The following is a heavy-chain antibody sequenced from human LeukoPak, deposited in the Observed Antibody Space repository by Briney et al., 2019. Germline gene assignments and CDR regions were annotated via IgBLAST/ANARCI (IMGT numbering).Heavy chain of an antibody. D-gene: IGHD1-14*01. J-gene: IGHJ4*02. V-gene: IGHV1-2*02. CDR1: GYTFTGYY. CDR3: ARNFHPGNWDY. Sequence: ASVKVSCKASGYTFTGYYMHWVRQAPGQGLEWMGWINPNSGGTNYAQKFQDRVSMTRDTSISTAYMQLSRLRSDDTAVYYCARNFHPGNWDYWGQGTLVTVSS. CDR2: INPNSGGT.